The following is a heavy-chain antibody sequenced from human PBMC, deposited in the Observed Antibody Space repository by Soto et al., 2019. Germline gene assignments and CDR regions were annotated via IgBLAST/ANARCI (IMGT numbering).Heavy chain of an antibody. D-gene: IGHD6-19*01. J-gene: IGHJ3*02. Sequence: PSETLSLTCAVYGGSFSGYYWSWIRQPPGKGLEWIGEINHSGSTNYNPSLKSRVTISVDTSKNQFSLKLSSVTAADTAVYYCARGLGSGWVNIWGQGTMVTVSS. CDR1: GGSFSGYY. V-gene: IGHV4-34*01. CDR2: INHSGST. CDR3: ARGLGSGWVNI.